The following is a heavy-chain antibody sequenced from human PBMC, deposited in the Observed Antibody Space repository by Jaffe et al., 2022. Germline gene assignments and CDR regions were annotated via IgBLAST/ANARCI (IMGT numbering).Heavy chain of an antibody. CDR3: ASLGGYSGYDYGERDY. D-gene: IGHD5-12*01. CDR1: GGSISSYY. V-gene: IGHV4-59*01. Sequence: QVQLQESGPGLVKPSETLSLTCTVSGGSISSYYWSWIRQPPGKGLEWIGYIYYSGSTNYNPSLKSRVTISVDTSKNQFSLKLSSVTAADTAVYYCASLGGYSGYDYGERDYWGQGTLVTVSS. J-gene: IGHJ4*02. CDR2: IYYSGST.